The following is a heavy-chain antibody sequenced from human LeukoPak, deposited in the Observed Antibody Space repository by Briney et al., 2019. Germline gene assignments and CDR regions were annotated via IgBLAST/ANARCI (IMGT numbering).Heavy chain of an antibody. CDR1: GFTFSSYE. Sequence: AGSLRLSCAASGFTFSSYEMNWVRQAPGKGLEWVSYISSSGSTIYYASSVKGLSTLSKDNAKNSPYLQITGMGAEATAVYCGARGPDSYGYLSMDVWGKGTTVTVSS. J-gene: IGHJ6*03. CDR3: ARGPDSYGYLSMDV. D-gene: IGHD5-18*01. V-gene: IGHV3-48*03. CDR2: ISSSGSTI.